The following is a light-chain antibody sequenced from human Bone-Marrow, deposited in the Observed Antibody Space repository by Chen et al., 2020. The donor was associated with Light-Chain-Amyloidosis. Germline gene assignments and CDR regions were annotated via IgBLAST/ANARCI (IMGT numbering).Light chain of an antibody. J-gene: IGLJ3*02. CDR3: AAWDDSLPGGV. CDR2: RNN. CDR1: SSNIGSNI. Sequence: QSVLTQPPSASGTPGQRVTIYCFGSSSNIGSNIVNWYQQFPGTTPKLLIYRNNERPSGVPDRCSGSKSGTSASLAISGLQSEDEADYYCAAWDDSLPGGVFGGGTKVTVL. V-gene: IGLV1-44*01.